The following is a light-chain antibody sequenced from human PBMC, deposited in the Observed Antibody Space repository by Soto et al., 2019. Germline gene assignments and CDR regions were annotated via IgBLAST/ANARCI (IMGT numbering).Light chain of an antibody. V-gene: IGKV1-39*01. J-gene: IGKJ5*01. CDR2: GAS. Sequence: DIQMTQSPSSLSASVGDIVTITCGSSQSISISLNWYQLKPGKAPNLLMYGASYLKSGVPTRFSGSGSGTDFTLTISSLQPEDFATYYCQQTYTTPEITFGQGTRLEIK. CDR1: QSISIS. CDR3: QQTYTTPEIT.